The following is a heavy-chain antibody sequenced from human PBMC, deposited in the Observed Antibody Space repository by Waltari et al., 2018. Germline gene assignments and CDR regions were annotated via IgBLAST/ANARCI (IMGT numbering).Heavy chain of an antibody. J-gene: IGHJ4*02. CDR2: SHRSGRT. V-gene: IGHV4-4*02. CDR3: ARDRGRGLYLDS. Sequence: GTLSLTCTVSGDSMTSNNWWSWARQPPEKGLEWIGQSHRSGRTNYNPSLESRVTISIDTANNQFSLKVTSTTAADTTVYYCARDRGRGLYLDSWGQGTLVTVSP. CDR1: GDSMTSNNW. D-gene: IGHD2-15*01.